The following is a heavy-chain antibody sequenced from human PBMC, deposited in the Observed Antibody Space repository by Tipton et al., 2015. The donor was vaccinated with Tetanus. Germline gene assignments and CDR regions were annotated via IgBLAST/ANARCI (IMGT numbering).Heavy chain of an antibody. CDR3: VTVNYPNYYHYGMEV. V-gene: IGHV4-34*01. D-gene: IGHD1-7*01. CDR1: GASFSDYY. CDR2: INHSGST. Sequence: LRLSCAVYGASFSDYYWSWIRQAPGKGLEWIGEINHSGSTTHNPALKSRVTLSVDTSKNQFSLKLNSVTAADTAMYYCVTVNYPNYYHYGMEVCGQGTTVPVSS. J-gene: IGHJ6*02.